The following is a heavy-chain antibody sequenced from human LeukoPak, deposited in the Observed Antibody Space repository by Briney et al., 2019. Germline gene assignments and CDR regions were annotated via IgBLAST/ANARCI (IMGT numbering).Heavy chain of an antibody. CDR1: GFTVSANY. Sequence: GGSLRLSCAASGFTVSANYMSWVRQAPGQGLEWVSTVYSGGSTYYADSVKGRFTISRHNSKNTLYLQMNSLRAEDTAVYYCARGGVAVAGHADYWGQGTLVTVSS. J-gene: IGHJ4*02. CDR3: ARGGVAVAGHADY. V-gene: IGHV3-66*01. D-gene: IGHD6-19*01. CDR2: VYSGGST.